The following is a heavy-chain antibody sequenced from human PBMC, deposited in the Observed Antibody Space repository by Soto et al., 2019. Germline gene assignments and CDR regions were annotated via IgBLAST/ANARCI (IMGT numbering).Heavy chain of an antibody. J-gene: IGHJ4*02. V-gene: IGHV3-33*08. CDR3: ARDAAARRLDS. CDR2: IWYDGSDE. D-gene: IGHD6-6*01. CDR1: RFTFSNHG. Sequence: GGSLRLSCAASRFTFSNHGMHWVRQAPGKGLEWVAVIWYDGSDEYYADSVKGRFTISRDNSKNTLYLQMNNLRPDDTAVYFCARDAAARRLDSWGQGTPVTVSS.